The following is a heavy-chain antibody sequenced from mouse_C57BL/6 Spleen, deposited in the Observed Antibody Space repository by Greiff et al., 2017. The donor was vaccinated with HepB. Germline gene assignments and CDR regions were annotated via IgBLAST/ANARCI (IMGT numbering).Heavy chain of an antibody. CDR1: GYSITSGYY. CDR2: ISYDGSN. J-gene: IGHJ3*01. V-gene: IGHV3-6*01. D-gene: IGHD2-5*01. Sequence: EVKLLESGPGLVKPSQSLSLTCSVTGYSITSGYYWNWIRQFPGNKLEWMGYISYDGSNNYNPSLKNRISITRDTSKNQFFLKLNSVTTEDTATYYCARGMGSNYGFAYWGQGTLVTVSA. CDR3: ARGMGSNYGFAY.